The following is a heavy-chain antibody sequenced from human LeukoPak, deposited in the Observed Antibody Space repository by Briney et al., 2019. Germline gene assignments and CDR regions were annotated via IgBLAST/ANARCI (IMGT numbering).Heavy chain of an antibody. CDR2: IIPIFGTA. J-gene: IGHJ5*02. D-gene: IGHD2-21*02. V-gene: IGHV1-69*05. Sequence: SVKVSCKASGGTFSSYAISWVRQAPGQGLEWMGGIIPIFGTANYAQKFQGRVTITTDESTSTAYMELSSLRSEDTAVYYCAAGSDGEVGRFDPWGQGTLVTVSS. CDR3: AAGSDGEVGRFDP. CDR1: GGTFSSYA.